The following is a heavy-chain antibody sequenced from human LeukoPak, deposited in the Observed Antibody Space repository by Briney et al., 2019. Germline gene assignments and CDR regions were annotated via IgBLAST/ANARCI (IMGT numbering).Heavy chain of an antibody. V-gene: IGHV3-23*01. Sequence: AGGSLRLSCAASGFTFSSYAMSWVRQAPGKGLEWVSAISGSGGSTYYADSVKGRFTISRDNSKNTLYLQMNSLRAEDTAAYYCAKDRYSSGWYDFADWGQGTLVTVSS. D-gene: IGHD6-19*01. CDR2: ISGSGGST. J-gene: IGHJ4*02. CDR3: AKDRYSSGWYDFAD. CDR1: GFTFSSYA.